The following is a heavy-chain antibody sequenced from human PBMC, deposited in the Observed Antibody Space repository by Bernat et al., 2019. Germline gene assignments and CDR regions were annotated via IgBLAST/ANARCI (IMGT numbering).Heavy chain of an antibody. CDR2: IRYDGSNK. J-gene: IGHJ4*02. CDR1: GFTFSSYV. CDR3: AKDSWQWLVPPWTFDY. Sequence: QVQLVESGGGVVQPGGSLRLSCAASGFTFSSYVMHWVRQAPGQGLEWVAFIRYDGSNKYYADSVNGRFTISRDNSKNTLYLQMNSLRAEDTAVYYCAKDSWQWLVPPWTFDYWGQGTLVTVSS. D-gene: IGHD6-19*01. V-gene: IGHV3-30*02.